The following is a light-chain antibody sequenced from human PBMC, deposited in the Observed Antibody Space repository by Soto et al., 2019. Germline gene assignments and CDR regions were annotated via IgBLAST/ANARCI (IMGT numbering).Light chain of an antibody. CDR1: SSDVVAYNY. J-gene: IGLJ1*01. V-gene: IGLV2-14*01. CDR2: EVT. Sequence: QSALTQPASVSGSPGQSITISCTGTSSDVVAYNYVSWYQQHPGKAPKLLIYEVTNRPSGVSNRFSGSKSGNTASLTISGLQAEDEADYYCNSYTTLSNRVFGTGTKLTVL. CDR3: NSYTTLSNRV.